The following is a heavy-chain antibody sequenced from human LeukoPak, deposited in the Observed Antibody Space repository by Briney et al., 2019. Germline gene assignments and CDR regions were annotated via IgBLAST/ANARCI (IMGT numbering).Heavy chain of an antibody. CDR3: AKGDNWNEDGGLGY. CDR2: ISYDGSNK. CDR1: GFTFSSYG. D-gene: IGHD1-1*01. J-gene: IGHJ4*02. Sequence: GRSLRLSCAASGFTFSSYGMHWVRQAPGKGLEWVAVISYDGSNKYYADSVKGRFTISRDNSKNTLYLQINSLRAEDTAVYYCAKGDNWNEDGGLGYWGQGTLVTVSS. V-gene: IGHV3-30*18.